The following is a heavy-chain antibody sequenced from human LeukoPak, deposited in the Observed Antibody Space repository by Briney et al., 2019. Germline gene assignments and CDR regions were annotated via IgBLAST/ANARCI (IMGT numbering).Heavy chain of an antibody. J-gene: IGHJ6*02. V-gene: IGHV3-43*02. Sequence: GGSLRLSCAASGFTFDDYAMHWVRQAPGKGLEWVSLISGNGGSTYYADSVKGRFTISRDNSKNSLYLQMNSLRAEDTALYYCAKDSAHYCSSTSCRTYYYYGMDVWGQGTTVTVSS. D-gene: IGHD2-2*01. CDR1: GFTFDDYA. CDR3: AKDSAHYCSSTSCRTYYYYGMDV. CDR2: ISGNGGST.